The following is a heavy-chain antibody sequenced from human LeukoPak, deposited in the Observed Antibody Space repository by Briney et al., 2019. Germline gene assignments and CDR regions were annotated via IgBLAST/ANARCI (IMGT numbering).Heavy chain of an antibody. J-gene: IGHJ2*01. CDR2: IYYSGRN. D-gene: IGHD2-2*01. Sequence: PSETLSLTCTVSGGSISSSSYYWGWIRRPPGKGLEWIGSIYYSGRNYYNPSLKSRVTISVDTSKNQFSLKLSSVTAADTAVYYCARGTFGYCSSTSCFFYWYFDLWGRGTLVTVSS. CDR1: GGSISSSSYY. CDR3: ARGTFGYCSSTSCFFYWYFDL. V-gene: IGHV4-39*01.